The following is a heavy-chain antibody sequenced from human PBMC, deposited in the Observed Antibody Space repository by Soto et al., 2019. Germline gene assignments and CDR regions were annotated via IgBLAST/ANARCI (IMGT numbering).Heavy chain of an antibody. CDR2: IYYSGST. Sequence: QVQLQESGPGLVKPSETLSLTCTVSGGSISSYYWXWIRQPPGKGLEWIGYIYYSGSTNYNPSLKSRVTIXVDTSKNQFSLXLSSXTAADTAVYYCARVWGGAFDIWGQGTMVTVSS. J-gene: IGHJ3*02. CDR1: GGSISSYY. D-gene: IGHD3-10*01. V-gene: IGHV4-59*01. CDR3: ARVWGGAFDI.